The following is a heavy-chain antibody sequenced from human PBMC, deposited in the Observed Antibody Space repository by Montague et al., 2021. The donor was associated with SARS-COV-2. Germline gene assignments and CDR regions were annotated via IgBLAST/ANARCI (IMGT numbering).Heavy chain of an antibody. CDR1: GRSISNYY. J-gene: IGHJ6*02. D-gene: IGHD3-22*01. V-gene: IGHV4-59*07. CDR3: ARGGGYYNYGLDV. Sequence: SDSLSPTHTLSGRSISNYYWSWIRQPPGRGLEWIGYIYYSGSTDYSPSLKSRVTISLDTSKNQFSLKVTSVTAADTAVYYCARGGGYYNYGLDVWGPGTTVTVSS. CDR2: IYYSGST.